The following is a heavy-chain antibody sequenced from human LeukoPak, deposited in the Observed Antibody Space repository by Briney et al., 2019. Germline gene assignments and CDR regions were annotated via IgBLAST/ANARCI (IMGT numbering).Heavy chain of an antibody. J-gene: IGHJ4*02. CDR1: GYPFSSYG. CDR2: IWYDGSNK. Sequence: GSLRLSCVASGYPFSSYGMHWVRQAPGKGLEWVAVIWYDGSNKYYADFVKGRFTISRDNSKNTLYLQMNSLRAEDTAVYYCASEVFSGSYANGYFDYWGQGTLVTVSS. V-gene: IGHV3-33*01. D-gene: IGHD1-26*01. CDR3: ASEVFSGSYANGYFDY.